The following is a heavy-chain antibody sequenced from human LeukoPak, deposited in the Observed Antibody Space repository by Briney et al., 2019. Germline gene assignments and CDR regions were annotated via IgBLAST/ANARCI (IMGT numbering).Heavy chain of an antibody. D-gene: IGHD4-17*01. J-gene: IGHJ4*02. CDR1: GFSFSGSA. V-gene: IGHV3-73*01. CDR3: SRPPYDYGDYGFDY. Sequence: PGGSLRLSCAASGFSFSGSAMHWVRQASGKGLEWVGRIRNKDNSYATAYAASVKGRFTISRDDSKNTAYLQMNSLKTEDTAVYYCSRPPYDYGDYGFDYWGQGTLVTVSS. CDR2: IRNKDNSYAT.